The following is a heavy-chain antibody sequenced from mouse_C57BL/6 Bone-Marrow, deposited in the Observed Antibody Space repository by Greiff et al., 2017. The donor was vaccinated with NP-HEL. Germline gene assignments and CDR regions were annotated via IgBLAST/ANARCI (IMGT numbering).Heavy chain of an antibody. D-gene: IGHD1-1*01. CDR2: IDPENGDT. J-gene: IGHJ4*01. CDR1: GFNIKDDY. CDR3: TTNYYGSSDAGYYYAMDY. V-gene: IGHV14-4*01. Sequence: VQLQQSGAELVRPGASVKLSCTASGFNIKDDYMHWVKQRPEQGLEWIGWIDPENGDTEYASKFQGKATITADTSSNTAYLQLSSLTSEDTAVYYCTTNYYGSSDAGYYYAMDYWGLGTSVTVSS.